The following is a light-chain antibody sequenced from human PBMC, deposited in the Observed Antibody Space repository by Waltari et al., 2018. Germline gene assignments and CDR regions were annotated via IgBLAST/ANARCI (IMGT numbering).Light chain of an antibody. CDR3: VQTIAFPYT. J-gene: IGKJ2*01. V-gene: IGKV2-40*01. Sequence: DIVMTQTPVSLPITPGEPASISCRSSQSIPHSNGNTYLTWYQQKPGQSPQLLIYEGSNRGSGVPDRFSGSGSGTDFTLKISKVEAEDVGVYFCVQTIAFPYTFGQGTKMEI. CDR1: QSIPHSNGNTY. CDR2: EGS.